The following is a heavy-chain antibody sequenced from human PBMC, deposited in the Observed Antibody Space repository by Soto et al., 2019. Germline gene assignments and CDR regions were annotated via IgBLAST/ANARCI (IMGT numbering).Heavy chain of an antibody. CDR3: AKSLGGGARGLYYYYYGMDV. CDR2: ISWNSGSI. D-gene: IGHD3-16*02. Sequence: PGGSLRSSWGACGFTFEDSAMPCVRQSPQKRLEWVSGISWNSGSIGYADSVKGRFTISRDNAKNSLYLQMNSLRAEDTALYYCAKSLGGGARGLYYYYYGMDVWCQGTTVTISS. V-gene: IGHV3-9*01. CDR1: GFTFEDSA. J-gene: IGHJ6*02.